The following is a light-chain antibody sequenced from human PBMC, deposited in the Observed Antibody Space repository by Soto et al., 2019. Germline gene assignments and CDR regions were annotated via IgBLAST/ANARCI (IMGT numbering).Light chain of an antibody. CDR1: QSVIRY. J-gene: IGKJ5*01. CDR2: DAS. CDR3: QQRSNWPSIT. Sequence: EIVLTHSPATLSLSLWEVATLSCRASQSVIRYLAWYQQRPGQAPRLLIYDASNRATGIPARFSGSGSGTDFTLTINSLEPEDSAVYYCQQRSNWPSITFGQGTRLEIK. V-gene: IGKV3-11*01.